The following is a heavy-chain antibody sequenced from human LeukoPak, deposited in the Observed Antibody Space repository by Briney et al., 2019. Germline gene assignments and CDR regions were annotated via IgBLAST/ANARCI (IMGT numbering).Heavy chain of an antibody. CDR3: AREDGSGAFDY. V-gene: IGHV3-33*01. CDR2: IWYDGSNK. J-gene: IGHJ4*02. D-gene: IGHD7-27*01. CDR1: GFTFSSYG. Sequence: GGSLRLSCAAPGFTFSSYGMHWVRQAPGKGLEWVAVIWYDGSNKYYADSVKGRFTISRDNSKNTLYLQMSSLRAEDTAVYYCAREDGSGAFDYWGQGTLVTVSS.